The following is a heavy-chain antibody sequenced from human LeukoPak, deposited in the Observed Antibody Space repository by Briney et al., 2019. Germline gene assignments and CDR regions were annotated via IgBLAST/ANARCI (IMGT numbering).Heavy chain of an antibody. J-gene: IGHJ6*04. V-gene: IGHV3-7*01. CDR2: IKQDGSEK. CDR1: EFTFSTYW. Sequence: PGGSLRLSCAASEFTFSTYWMSWVRQAPGKGLEWVASIKQDGSEKYYVDSVKGRFTISRDNAKNSVYLQMNSLRAEDMAAYYCARRAANYDFWSGYNVWGKGTTVTVSS. D-gene: IGHD3-3*01. CDR3: ARRAANYDFWSGYNV.